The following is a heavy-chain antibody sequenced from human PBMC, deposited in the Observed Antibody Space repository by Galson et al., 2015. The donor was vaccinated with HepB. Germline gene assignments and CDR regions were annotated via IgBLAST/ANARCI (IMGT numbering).Heavy chain of an antibody. CDR2: INPNSGDT. D-gene: IGHD4-11*01. V-gene: IGHV1-2*02. J-gene: IGHJ5*02. CDR1: ANTLTGYY. Sequence: SVKVSCKASANTLTGYYVHWVRQAPGQGLEWMGWINPNSGDTNYGYKFQGRVTMTRDTSISTVYMELKRLRSDDTAVYYCARDGGYSNYWFDPWGLGTLVTVSS. CDR3: ARDGGYSNYWFDP.